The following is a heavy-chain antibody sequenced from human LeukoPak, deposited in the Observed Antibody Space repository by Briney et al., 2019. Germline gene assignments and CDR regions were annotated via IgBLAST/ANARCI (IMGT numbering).Heavy chain of an antibody. CDR1: GFTFSSYD. J-gene: IGHJ4*02. V-gene: IGHV3-23*01. D-gene: IGHD1-7*01. Sequence: GGSLRLSCAASGFTFSSYDMSWVRQAPGKGLEWVSTTSGGGGSTYHADSVKGRFTISRDISRNTLYLQMTSLRAEDTAVYFCATVRQGTTRDFEYWGQGTLVTVSS. CDR3: ATVRQGTTRDFEY. CDR2: TSGGGGST.